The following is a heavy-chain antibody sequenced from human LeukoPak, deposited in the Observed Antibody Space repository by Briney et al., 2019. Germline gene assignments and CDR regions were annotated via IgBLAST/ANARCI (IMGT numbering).Heavy chain of an antibody. CDR2: IQYSGST. CDR3: ARDSGLGYCSTTSCSYGLDV. D-gene: IGHD2-2*01. CDR1: DGSISNYY. V-gene: IGHV4-59*01. J-gene: IGHJ6*02. Sequence: SETLSLTCSVSDGSISNYYWTWIRQPPGKGLEWIGNIQYSGSTNFNPSLKSRVTVSVETSKNQVSLKLRSVTAADTAVYYCARDSGLGYCSTTSCSYGLDVWGQGTTVFVS.